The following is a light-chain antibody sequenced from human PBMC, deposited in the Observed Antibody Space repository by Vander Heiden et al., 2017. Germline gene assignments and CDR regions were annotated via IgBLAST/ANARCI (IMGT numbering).Light chain of an antibody. CDR2: GAS. Sequence: EIVLTQSPGTLSLSPGERATLSCRASQSVSSSYLAWYQQKAGQAPRLLIYGASSRATGIPDRFSGSGSGTDFTLTISRLEPEDFAVYYCQQYGSSQFTFGPETKVDIK. V-gene: IGKV3-20*01. J-gene: IGKJ3*01. CDR3: QQYGSSQFT. CDR1: QSVSSSY.